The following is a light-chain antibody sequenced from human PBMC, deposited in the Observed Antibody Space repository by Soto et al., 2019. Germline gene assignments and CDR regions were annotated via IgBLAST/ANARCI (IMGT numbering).Light chain of an antibody. CDR2: RNN. J-gene: IGLJ1*01. CDR1: SSSIGSNY. V-gene: IGLV1-47*01. CDR3: AAWDDSLSGYV. Sequence: QSVLTQPPSASGTPGQRVTISCSRSSSSIGSNYVYWYQQLPGTAPKLLIYRNNQRPSGVPDRFSGSKSGTSASLAISGLRSEDEADYYCAAWDDSLSGYVFETGTQLTVL.